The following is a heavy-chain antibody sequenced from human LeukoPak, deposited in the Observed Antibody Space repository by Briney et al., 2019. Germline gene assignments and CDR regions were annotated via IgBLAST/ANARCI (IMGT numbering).Heavy chain of an antibody. CDR1: GGSISSYY. Sequence: SETLSLTCTVSGGSISSYYWSWIRQPPGKGLEWIGYIYYSGSTNYNPSLKSRVTISVDTSKNQFSLKLSSVTAAGTAVYYCARDQTYYGEQNYFDYWGQGTLVTVSS. D-gene: IGHD4-17*01. CDR3: ARDQTYYGEQNYFDY. V-gene: IGHV4-59*01. CDR2: IYYSGST. J-gene: IGHJ4*02.